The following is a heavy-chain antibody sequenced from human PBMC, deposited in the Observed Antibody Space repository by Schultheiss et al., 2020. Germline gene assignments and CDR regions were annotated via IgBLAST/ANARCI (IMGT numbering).Heavy chain of an antibody. CDR3: ARDGGGDGYNFNY. Sequence: GGSLRLSCAASGFTVSSNYMSWVRQAPGKGLEWVGRIRSKANSYATAYAASVKGRFTISRDNAKNSLYLQMSSLRADDTAVYYCARDGGGDGYNFNYWGQGTLVTVAS. V-gene: IGHV3-72*01. D-gene: IGHD5-24*01. J-gene: IGHJ4*02. CDR2: IRSKANSYAT. CDR1: GFTVSSNY.